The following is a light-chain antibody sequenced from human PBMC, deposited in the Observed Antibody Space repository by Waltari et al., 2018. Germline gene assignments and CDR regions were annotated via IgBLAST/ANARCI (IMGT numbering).Light chain of an antibody. Sequence: QSALTQPASVSGSPGQSITIPCTGTNNDLGSYNLVSWYQQPPGKAPKVIIFEVNKRPSGVSNRFSGSKSGNTASLTVSGLHPEDEADYYCCSYAGTPRVVFGGGTKLTVL. J-gene: IGLJ2*01. CDR3: CSYAGTPRVV. V-gene: IGLV2-23*02. CDR2: EVN. CDR1: NNDLGSYNL.